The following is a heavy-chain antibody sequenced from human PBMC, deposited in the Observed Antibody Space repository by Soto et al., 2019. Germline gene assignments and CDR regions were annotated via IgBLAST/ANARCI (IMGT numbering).Heavy chain of an antibody. Sequence: ASVKVSCKASGYTFTSYGISWVRQAPGQGLEWMGWISAYNGNTNYAQKLQGRVTMTTGTSTSTAYMELRSLRSDDTAVYYCGTTVTTYVAFDIWGQGTMITVSS. D-gene: IGHD4-4*01. CDR1: GYTFTSYG. CDR3: GTTVTTYVAFDI. J-gene: IGHJ3*02. CDR2: ISAYNGNT. V-gene: IGHV1-18*01.